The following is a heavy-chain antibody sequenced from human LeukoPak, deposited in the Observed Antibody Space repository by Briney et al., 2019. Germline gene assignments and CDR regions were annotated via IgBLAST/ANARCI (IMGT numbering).Heavy chain of an antibody. D-gene: IGHD3-3*01. J-gene: IGHJ4*02. Sequence: ASVKVSCKASGYTFASYINWARQATGQGLEWLGWMNPSTGNTGFAQRFQGRVTMTKDTSISTAYMELSSLRSEDTAVYYCARDLSGYSDYYFDYWGQGTLVTVSS. CDR3: ARDLSGYSDYYFDY. V-gene: IGHV1-8*01. CDR2: MNPSTGNT. CDR1: GYTFASY.